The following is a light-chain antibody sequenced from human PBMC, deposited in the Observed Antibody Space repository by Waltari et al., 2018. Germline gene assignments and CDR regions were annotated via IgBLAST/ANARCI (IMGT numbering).Light chain of an antibody. Sequence: EIVLTQSPATLSLSPGERATLSCRASQSIGSYLAWYQQKPGQAPRRLVPDASTRASDIPARFSASGSVTDFTLSISSLEPEDFAVYFCQQRYSWPLTFGGGTKVDLK. CDR1: QSIGSY. J-gene: IGKJ4*01. CDR3: QQRYSWPLT. V-gene: IGKV3-11*01. CDR2: DAS.